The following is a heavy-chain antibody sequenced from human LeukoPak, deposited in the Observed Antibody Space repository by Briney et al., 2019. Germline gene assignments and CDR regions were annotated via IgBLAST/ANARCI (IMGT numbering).Heavy chain of an antibody. D-gene: IGHD3-9*01. CDR3: ATGEVLRYFDAFDY. J-gene: IGHJ4*02. Sequence: GASVKVSCKVSGYTLTELSMHWVRQAPGKGLEWMGGFDPEDGETIYAQKFQGRVTMTEDTFTDTAYMELSSLRSEDTAVYYCATGEVLRYFDAFDYWGQGTLVTVSS. CDR2: FDPEDGET. V-gene: IGHV1-24*01. CDR1: GYTLTELS.